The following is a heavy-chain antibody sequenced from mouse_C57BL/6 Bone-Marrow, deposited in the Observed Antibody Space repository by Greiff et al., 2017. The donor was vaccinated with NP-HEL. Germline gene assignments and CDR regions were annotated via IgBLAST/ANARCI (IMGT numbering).Heavy chain of an antibody. CDR1: GFSLTSYG. V-gene: IGHV2-6-1*01. D-gene: IGHD2-12*01. J-gene: IGHJ4*01. CDR3: ARHRSYYSPMDY. CDR2: IWSDGST. Sequence: VKLVESGPGLVAPSQSLSITCTVSGFSLTSYGVHWVRQPPGKGLEWLVVIWSDGSTTYNSALKSRLSISKYNSKSQVFLKMNSLQTDDTAMYYCARHRSYYSPMDYWGQGTSVTVSS.